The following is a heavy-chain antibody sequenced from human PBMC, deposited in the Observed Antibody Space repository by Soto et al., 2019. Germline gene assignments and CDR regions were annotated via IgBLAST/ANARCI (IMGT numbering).Heavy chain of an antibody. V-gene: IGHV1-2*02. J-gene: IGHJ5*02. CDR1: GYTFTGYY. CDR2: INPNSGGT. D-gene: IGHD5-18*01. CDR3: ARGKGRGYSYGYMGWFDP. Sequence: AASVKVSCKASGYTFTGYYMHWVRQAPGQGLEWMGWINPNSGGTNYAQKFQGRVTMTRDTSISTAYMELSRLRSDDTAVYYCARGKGRGYSYGYMGWFDPWGQGTLVTVSS.